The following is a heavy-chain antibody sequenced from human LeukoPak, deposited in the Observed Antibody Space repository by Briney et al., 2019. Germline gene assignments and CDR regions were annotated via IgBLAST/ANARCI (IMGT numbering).Heavy chain of an antibody. CDR3: ARGLRYFDWLSNPIDY. D-gene: IGHD3-9*01. CDR1: GFTFSSYA. V-gene: IGHV3-30*04. CDR2: ISYDGSNK. Sequence: PGGSLRLSCAASGFTFSSYAMHWVRQAPGKGLEWVAVISYDGSNKYYADSVKGRFTISRDNSKNTLYLQMNSLRAEDTAVYYCARGLRYFDWLSNPIDYWGQGTLVTVSS. J-gene: IGHJ4*02.